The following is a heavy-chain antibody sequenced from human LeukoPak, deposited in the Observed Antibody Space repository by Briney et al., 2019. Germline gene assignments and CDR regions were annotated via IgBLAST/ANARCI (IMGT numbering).Heavy chain of an antibody. CDR2: IFHTGST. V-gene: IGHV4-59*01. J-gene: IGHJ6*02. CDR1: GGSIGLYY. D-gene: IGHD3-16*01. Sequence: SETLSLTCTVSGGSIGLYYWAWIRQPPGKGLEWIGYIFHTGSTNYNPSLKSRLTISVDTSKNQFSLKLSSVTAADTAVYYCARDYVSGYYYYGMDVWGQGTTVTVSS. CDR3: ARDYVSGYYYYGMDV.